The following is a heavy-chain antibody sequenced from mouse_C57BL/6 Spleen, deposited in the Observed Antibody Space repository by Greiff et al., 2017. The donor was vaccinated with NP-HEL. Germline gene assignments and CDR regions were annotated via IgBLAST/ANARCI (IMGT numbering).Heavy chain of an antibody. CDR3: ARSSYYGSSYFAY. CDR1: GYTFTSYW. CDR2: IHPNSGST. D-gene: IGHD1-1*01. Sequence: QVHVKQPGAELVKPGASVKLSCKASGYTFTSYWMHWVKQRPGQGLEWIGMIHPNSGSTNYNEKFKSKATLTVDKSSSTAYMQLSSLTSEDSAVYYCARSSYYGSSYFAYWGQGTLVTVSA. V-gene: IGHV1-64*01. J-gene: IGHJ3*01.